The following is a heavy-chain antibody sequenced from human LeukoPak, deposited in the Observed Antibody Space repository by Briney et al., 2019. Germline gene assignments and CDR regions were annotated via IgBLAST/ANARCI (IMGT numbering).Heavy chain of an antibody. V-gene: IGHV3-7*03. Sequence: GGSLRLSCAVSGFTFSNYWMSWVRQAPGKGLEWVANIKQDGNEKYYVDSVKGRFTISRDNAKNSLYLQMNSLRAEDTAVYYCAKDGAPPTFEWTTVVTFPFDYWGQGTLVTVSS. CDR2: IKQDGNEK. CDR1: GFTFSNYW. J-gene: IGHJ4*02. D-gene: IGHD4-23*01. CDR3: AKDGAPPTFEWTTVVTFPFDY.